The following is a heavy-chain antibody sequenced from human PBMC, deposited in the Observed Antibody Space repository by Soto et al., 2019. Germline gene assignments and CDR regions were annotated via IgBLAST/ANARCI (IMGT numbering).Heavy chain of an antibody. V-gene: IGHV6-1*01. CDR1: GDSVSSNSAA. J-gene: IGHJ6*02. CDR2: TYYRSKWYN. D-gene: IGHD6-6*01. CDR3: ARGPYSSSSPVALYYYGMDV. Sequence: SQTLSLTCAISGDSVSSNSAAWNWIRQSPSRGLEWLGRTYYRSKWYNDYAVSVESRITINPDTSKNQFSLQLNSVTPEDTAVYYCARGPYSSSSPVALYYYGMDVWGQGTTVTVSS.